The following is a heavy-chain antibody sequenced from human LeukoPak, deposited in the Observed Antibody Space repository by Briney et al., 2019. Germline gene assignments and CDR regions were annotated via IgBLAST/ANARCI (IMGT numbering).Heavy chain of an antibody. J-gene: IGHJ4*02. Sequence: ASVKVSCKASGYTFTIYAMHWVRQAPGQRLEWMGWINGGNGNTKYLEKFQGRVTFTRDTSASTAYMELSSLRSEDTAVYYCASVDYGDYWGQGTLVTVSS. CDR1: GYTFTIYA. D-gene: IGHD3-16*01. CDR3: ASVDYGDY. CDR2: INGGNGNT. V-gene: IGHV1-3*01.